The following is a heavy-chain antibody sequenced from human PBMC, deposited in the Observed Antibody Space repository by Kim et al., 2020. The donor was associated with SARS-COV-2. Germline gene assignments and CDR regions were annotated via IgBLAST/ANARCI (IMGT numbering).Heavy chain of an antibody. CDR2: IKEDGSEK. D-gene: IGHD2-21*02. V-gene: IGHV3-7*03. Sequence: GGSLRLSCAASGFTFNNFWMSWVRQAPGKGLEWVANIKEDGSEKYYVDSVKGRFTISRDNAKNSLYLQMNSLRAEDTAVYYCARGWRGGNFVDYWGQGTL. J-gene: IGHJ4*02. CDR3: ARGWRGGNFVDY. CDR1: GFTFNNFW.